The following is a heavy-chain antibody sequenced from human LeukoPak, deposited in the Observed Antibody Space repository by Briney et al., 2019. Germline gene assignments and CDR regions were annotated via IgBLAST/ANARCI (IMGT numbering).Heavy chain of an antibody. Sequence: ESPKISCQGSGYSFTSYWIGWVRQMPGKGLEWMGMIYPRTSDTRSTPSSQGQVTIYADKSISTAYLQWSSLRASDTAMYYCARQCMTTVTSAICYWGQGTLVTVPS. J-gene: IGHJ4*02. CDR3: ARQCMTTVTSAICY. D-gene: IGHD4-17*01. CDR1: GYSFTSYW. V-gene: IGHV5-51*01. CDR2: IYPRTSDT.